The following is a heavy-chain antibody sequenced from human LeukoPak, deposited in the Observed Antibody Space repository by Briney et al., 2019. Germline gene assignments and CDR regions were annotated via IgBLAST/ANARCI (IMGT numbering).Heavy chain of an antibody. CDR3: ARDYYDSGSYCFDY. Sequence: GGSLRLSCAAAGFTFSSFRMTWVRQAPGKGLEWVANIKQDGSEKYYVDSVKGRFTISRDNAKNSLYLQMNSLRAEGTAVYYCARDYYDSGSYCFDYWGQGTLVTVSS. CDR2: IKQDGSEK. J-gene: IGHJ4*02. V-gene: IGHV3-7*04. CDR1: GFTFSSFR. D-gene: IGHD3-10*01.